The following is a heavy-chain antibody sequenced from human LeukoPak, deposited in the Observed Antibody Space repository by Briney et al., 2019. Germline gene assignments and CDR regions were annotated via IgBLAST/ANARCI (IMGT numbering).Heavy chain of an antibody. CDR1: GFTFSSYA. D-gene: IGHD2-2*02. V-gene: IGHV3-23*01. CDR2: FSGSGGST. Sequence: PGGSLRLSCAASGFTFSSYAMSWVRQAPGEGLEWVSAFSGSGGSTYYADSVKGRFTISRDNSKNTLYLQMNSLRAEDTAVYYCAKDRGYCSSTSCYTTSGYWGQGTLVTVSS. CDR3: AKDRGYCSSTSCYTTSGY. J-gene: IGHJ4*02.